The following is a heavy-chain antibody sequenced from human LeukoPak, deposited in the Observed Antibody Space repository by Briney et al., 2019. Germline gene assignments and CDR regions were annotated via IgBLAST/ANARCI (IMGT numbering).Heavy chain of an antibody. CDR1: GFTFSSYE. CDR3: ARSVQGVAAAAYGSYFDL. Sequence: GGSLRLSCAASGFTFSSYEMNWVRQAPGKGLEWVSYISGSGSAIYYANSVKGRFAISRDNAKNSLYLQMNSLRAEDTAVYYCARSVQGVAAAAYGSYFDLWGRGTLVTVSS. J-gene: IGHJ2*01. CDR2: ISGSGSAI. V-gene: IGHV3-48*03. D-gene: IGHD6-13*01.